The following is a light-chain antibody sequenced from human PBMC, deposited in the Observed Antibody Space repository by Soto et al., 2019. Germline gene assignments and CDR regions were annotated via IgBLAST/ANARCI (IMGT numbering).Light chain of an antibody. V-gene: IGKV3-20*01. CDR2: GAS. Sequence: EIVLTQSPGTLSLSPGERATLSCRASQRVSSIFLAWYQHKPGQAPRHLIYGASTRATVIPDRFSGSGSGTDFILTISRLEPEDFAVYYCQQYGSSPRTFGHGTRVEIK. J-gene: IGKJ1*01. CDR3: QQYGSSPRT. CDR1: QRVSSIF.